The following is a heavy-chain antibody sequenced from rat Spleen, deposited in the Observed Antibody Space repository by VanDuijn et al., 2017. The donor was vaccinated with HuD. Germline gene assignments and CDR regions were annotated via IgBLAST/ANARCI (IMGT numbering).Heavy chain of an antibody. V-gene: IGHV5S10*01. CDR2: IICDVIRT. CDR3: AKAYDGSYYYVSPFDY. J-gene: IGHJ2*01. Sequence: EVQLVESGGGLVQPGRSLKLSCAASGFTFSDYNMPWVRQAPKKGLAWVATIICDVIRTYYRDSVQGRFTISRDNAKSTLYLQMDSLRSEDTATYYCAKAYDGSYYYVSPFDYWGQGVMVTVSS. CDR1: GFTFSDYN. D-gene: IGHD1-12*02.